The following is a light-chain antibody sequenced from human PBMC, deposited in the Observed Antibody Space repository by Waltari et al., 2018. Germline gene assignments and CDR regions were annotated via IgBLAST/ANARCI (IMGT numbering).Light chain of an antibody. J-gene: IGLJ2*01. CDR1: SSNIGRYY. Sequence: QSVVTQPPSASGTPGQRVTISCSGSSSNIGRYYVYWYQPLPGTAPKLLIYRDTQRPSGVPDRFSGSKSGTSASLAISGLRSEDEADYYCAVWDDSLSGPVFGGGTKLTVL. CDR3: AVWDDSLSGPV. CDR2: RDT. V-gene: IGLV1-47*01.